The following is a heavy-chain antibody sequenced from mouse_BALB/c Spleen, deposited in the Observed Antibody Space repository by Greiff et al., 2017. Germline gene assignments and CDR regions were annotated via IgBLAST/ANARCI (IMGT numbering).Heavy chain of an antibody. Sequence: QVHVKQSGAELARPGASVKLSCKASGYTFTSYWMQWVKQRPGQGLEWIGAIYPGDGDTRYTQKFKGKATLTADKSSSTAYMQLSSLASEDSAVYYCARDYGSSSPWFAYWGQGTLVTVSA. J-gene: IGHJ3*01. CDR3: ARDYGSSSPWFAY. V-gene: IGHV1-87*01. D-gene: IGHD1-1*01. CDR2: IYPGDGDT. CDR1: GYTFTSYW.